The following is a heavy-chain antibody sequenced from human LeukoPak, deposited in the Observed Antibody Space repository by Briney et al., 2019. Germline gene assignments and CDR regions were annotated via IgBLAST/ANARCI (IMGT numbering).Heavy chain of an antibody. CDR1: GFTFSSYG. Sequence: GGSLRLSCAASGFTFSSYGMHWVRQAPGKGLAWVAFIRYDGSNKYYADSVKGRFTISRDNSKNTLYLQMNSLRAEDTAVYYCAKDPQYYDSSGYVDYWGQGTLVTVSS. CDR3: AKDPQYYDSSGYVDY. V-gene: IGHV3-30*02. CDR2: IRYDGSNK. J-gene: IGHJ4*02. D-gene: IGHD3-22*01.